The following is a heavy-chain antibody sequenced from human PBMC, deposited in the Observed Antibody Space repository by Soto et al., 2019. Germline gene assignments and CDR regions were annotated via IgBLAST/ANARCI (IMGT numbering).Heavy chain of an antibody. V-gene: IGHV4-59*01. CDR1: GGSISSSY. CDR3: ARDSGHYSTLD. Sequence: QVQLQESGPGLVKPSETLSLTCTVSGGSISSSYWSWIRQPPGKGLEWIGYIFYSGNTAYNASLKRRVTISVDRSKNQFSLKLSSVTAADSAVYYCARDSGHYSTLDWGQGSLVTVSS. J-gene: IGHJ4*02. CDR2: IFYSGNT. D-gene: IGHD5-18*01.